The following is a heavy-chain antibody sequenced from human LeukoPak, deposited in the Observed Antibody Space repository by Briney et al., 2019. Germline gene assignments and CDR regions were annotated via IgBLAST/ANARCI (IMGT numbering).Heavy chain of an antibody. CDR1: GGFISSSSYY. Sequence: ASETLSLTCTVSGGFISSSSYYWGWIRQPPGKGLEWIGSIYYSGSTYYNPSLKSRATISVDTSKNQFSLKLSSVTAADTAVYYCARLDDFWSGYPDYWGQGTLVTVSS. V-gene: IGHV4-39*01. D-gene: IGHD3-3*01. CDR2: IYYSGST. J-gene: IGHJ4*02. CDR3: ARLDDFWSGYPDY.